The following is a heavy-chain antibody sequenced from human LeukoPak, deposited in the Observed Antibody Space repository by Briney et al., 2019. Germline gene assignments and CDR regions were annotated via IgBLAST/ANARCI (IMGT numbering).Heavy chain of an antibody. Sequence: ASVKVSCKTSGYSFTSYYIHWVRQGPGQGHEWMGIVNPSGGSTTYAQKFQGRLTMASDTSTNKVYMELSSLRSEDTAMYYCARSSAYYNEADIWGQGTMVTVSS. CDR3: ARSSAYYNEADI. D-gene: IGHD1-26*01. CDR2: VNPSGGST. CDR1: GYSFTSYY. J-gene: IGHJ3*02. V-gene: IGHV1-46*01.